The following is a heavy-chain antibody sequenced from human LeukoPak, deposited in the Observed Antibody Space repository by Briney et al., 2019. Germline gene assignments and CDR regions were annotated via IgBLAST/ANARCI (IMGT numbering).Heavy chain of an antibody. CDR1: GFSLRTGGGG. Sequence: SGPTLVKPPQTLTLTCTFSGFSLRTGGGGVGWIRQPPGKALEWLAVIYWDDDKRYGPSLKSRLTITKDPSKDQVVLTMTNMDPVDTATYFCAHRQYSSTYDYWGQGSLVTVSS. CDR3: AHRQYSSTYDY. J-gene: IGHJ4*02. CDR2: IYWDDDK. V-gene: IGHV2-5*05. D-gene: IGHD6-13*01.